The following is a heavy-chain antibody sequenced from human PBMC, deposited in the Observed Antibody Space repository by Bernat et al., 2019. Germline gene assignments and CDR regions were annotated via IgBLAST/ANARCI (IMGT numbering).Heavy chain of an antibody. V-gene: IGHV3-21*01. CDR1: GFTFSSYS. J-gene: IGHJ4*02. CDR3: ARGAPYYGSGTTTERAKKFDY. CDR2: ISSSSSYI. Sequence: EVHLVESGGGLVKPGGSLRLSCAASGFTFSSYSMNWVRQAPGKGLEWVSSISSSSSYIYYADSVKGRFTISRDNAKNSLYLQMNSLRAEDTAVYYCARGAPYYGSGTTTERAKKFDYWGQGTLVTVSS. D-gene: IGHD3-10*01.